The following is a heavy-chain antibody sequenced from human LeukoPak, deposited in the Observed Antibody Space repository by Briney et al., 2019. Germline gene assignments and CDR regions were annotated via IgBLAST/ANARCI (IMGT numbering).Heavy chain of an antibody. Sequence: KSSETLSLTCTVSGGSISSSSYYWGWIRQPPGKGLEWIGSIYYSGSTYYNPSLKSRVTISVDTSKNQFSLKLSSVTAADTAVYYCARQSGGDYFDYWGQGTLVTVSS. CDR3: ARQSGGDYFDY. V-gene: IGHV4-39*01. D-gene: IGHD3-10*01. J-gene: IGHJ4*02. CDR2: IYYSGST. CDR1: GGSISSSSYY.